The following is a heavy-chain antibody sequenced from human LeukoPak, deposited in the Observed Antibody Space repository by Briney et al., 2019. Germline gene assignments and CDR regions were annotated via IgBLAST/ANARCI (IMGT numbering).Heavy chain of an antibody. Sequence: SSETLSLTCAVYGGSFSGYYRSWIRQSPGKGLEWIGFMYYSGTTNYNPSLKSRVTISLGMSKNQFSLKLSSVTAADTAVYYCARLPMAVTPHVDYWGQGTLVTVSS. CDR1: GGSFSGYY. D-gene: IGHD2-21*02. V-gene: IGHV4-59*01. CDR3: ARLPMAVTPHVDY. J-gene: IGHJ4*02. CDR2: MYYSGTT.